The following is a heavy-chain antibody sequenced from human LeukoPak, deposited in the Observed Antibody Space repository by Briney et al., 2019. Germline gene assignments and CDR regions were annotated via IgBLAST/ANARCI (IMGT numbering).Heavy chain of an antibody. CDR3: ARALRLSATTVTAYYYYGMDV. D-gene: IGHD4-17*01. CDR1: GFTFDDYT. V-gene: IGHV3-43*01. Sequence: GGSLRLSCAASGFTFDDYTMHWVRQAPGKGLEWVSLISWDGGSTYYADSVKGRFTISRDNAKNSLYLQMNSLRAEDTAVYYCARALRLSATTVTAYYYYGMDVWGQGTTVTVSS. CDR2: ISWDGGST. J-gene: IGHJ6*02.